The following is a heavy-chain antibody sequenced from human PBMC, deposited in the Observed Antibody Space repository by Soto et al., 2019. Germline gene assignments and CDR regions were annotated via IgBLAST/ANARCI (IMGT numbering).Heavy chain of an antibody. J-gene: IGHJ4*02. CDR2: IYYSGST. V-gene: IGHV4-59*08. CDR1: GGSISSYY. Sequence: SETLSLTCTVSGGSISSYYWSWIRLPPGKGLEWIGNIYYSGSTNYNPSLKSRVTITVDTSKNQFSLNLSSVTAADTAVYYCASARGPTTYRAANSFLYWGQGTLVTVS. D-gene: IGHD1-26*01. CDR3: ASARGPTTYRAANSFLY.